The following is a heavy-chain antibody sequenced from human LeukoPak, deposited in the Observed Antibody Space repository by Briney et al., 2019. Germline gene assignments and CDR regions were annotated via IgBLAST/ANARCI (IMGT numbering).Heavy chain of an antibody. D-gene: IGHD6-6*01. J-gene: IGHJ6*03. CDR3: ARDHPLAARPSYYMDV. CDR1: GFTFISYS. CDR2: ISGSSSYI. V-gene: IGHV3-21*01. Sequence: PGGSLRLSCAASGFTFISYSMNWVRQAPGKGLEWVSSISGSSSYIYYADSVKGRFTISRDNVKNSLYLQMDSLRAEDTAVYYCARDHPLAARPSYYMDVWGKGTTVTVSS.